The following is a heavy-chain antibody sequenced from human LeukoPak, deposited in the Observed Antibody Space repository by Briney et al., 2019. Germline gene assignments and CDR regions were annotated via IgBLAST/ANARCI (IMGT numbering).Heavy chain of an antibody. J-gene: IGHJ4*02. CDR1: GFTFSGSA. V-gene: IGHV3-73*01. CDR2: IRSKANNYAT. CDR3: STTYYYDSSEGY. D-gene: IGHD3-22*01. Sequence: GGSLRLSCVVSGFTFSGSAVHWVRQASGKGLEWVGRIRSKANNYATAYAASVKGRFTISRDDSKNTAYLQMNSLKTEDTAVYYCSTTYYYDSSEGYWGQGTLVTVSS.